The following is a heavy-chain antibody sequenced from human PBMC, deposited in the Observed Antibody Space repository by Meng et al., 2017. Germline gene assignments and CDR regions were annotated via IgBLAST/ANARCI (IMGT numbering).Heavy chain of an antibody. CDR2: INHSGST. CDR3: ARVPGGIGAADY. J-gene: IGHJ4*02. D-gene: IGHD3-10*01. V-gene: IGHV4-34*02. CDR1: GGSFSGYY. Sequence: QVQLPGVGAGRLKASGTLSLTCAVYGGSFSGYYWSWIRQPPGKGLEWIGEINHSGSTNYNPSLKSRVTISVDTSKNQFSLKLSSVTAADTAVYYCARVPGGIGAADYWGQGTLVTVSS.